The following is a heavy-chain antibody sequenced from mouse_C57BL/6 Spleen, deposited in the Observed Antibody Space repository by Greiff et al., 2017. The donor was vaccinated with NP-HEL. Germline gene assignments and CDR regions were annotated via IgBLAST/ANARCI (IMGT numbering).Heavy chain of an antibody. Sequence: EVQRVESGGGLVQPGGSLSLSCAASGFTFTDYYMSWVRQPPGKALEWLGFIRNKANGYTTEYSASVKGRFTISRDNSQSILYLQMNALRAEDSATYYCARGQYYGSPFYAMEYRGQGTSVTLAS. CDR3: ARGQYYGSPFYAMEY. V-gene: IGHV7-3*01. D-gene: IGHD1-1*01. CDR1: GFTFTDYY. J-gene: IGHJ4*01. CDR2: IRNKANGYTT.